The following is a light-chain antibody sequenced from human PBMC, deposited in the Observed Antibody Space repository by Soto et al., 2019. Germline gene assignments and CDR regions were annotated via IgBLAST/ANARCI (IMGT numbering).Light chain of an antibody. CDR3: QSYDSSLSGADV. V-gene: IGLV1-40*01. CDR2: NNN. CDR1: SSNIGAGYD. J-gene: IGLJ1*01. Sequence: QSVLTQPPSVSGAPGQRVTISCTGSSSNIGAGYDVHWYQRLPGTAPKVLIYNNNNRPSGVPDRFSGSKSGTSASLAITGLQAEDEADYYCQSYDSSLSGADVFGPGTKLTVL.